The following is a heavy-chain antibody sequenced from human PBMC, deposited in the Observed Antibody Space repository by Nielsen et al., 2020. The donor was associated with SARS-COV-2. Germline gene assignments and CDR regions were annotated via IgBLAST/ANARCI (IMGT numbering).Heavy chain of an antibody. CDR2: IVVGSGNT. CDR3: AADYYGEGGLYYSDY. J-gene: IGHJ4*02. D-gene: IGHD4-17*01. Sequence: SVKVSCKASGFTFTSSAMQWVRQARGQRLEWIGWIVVGSGNTNYAQKFQERVTITRDMSTSTAYMELSSLRSEDTAVYYCAADYYGEGGLYYSDYWGQGTLVTVSS. CDR1: GFTFTSSA. V-gene: IGHV1-58*02.